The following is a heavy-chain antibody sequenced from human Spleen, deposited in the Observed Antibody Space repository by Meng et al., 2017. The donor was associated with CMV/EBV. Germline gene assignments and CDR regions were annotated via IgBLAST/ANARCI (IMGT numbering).Heavy chain of an antibody. CDR1: GYTLTELS. Sequence: ASVKVSCKFSGYTLTELSMHWVRQAPGKGLEWMGGFDPEDGETIYAQKFQGRVTLTEDTSKDTAYMKLTSLRSEDTAVYYCATRQFGIVVSRAFNIWGQGTMVTV. D-gene: IGHD2-15*01. CDR2: FDPEDGET. J-gene: IGHJ3*02. CDR3: ATRQFGIVVSRAFNI. V-gene: IGHV1-24*01.